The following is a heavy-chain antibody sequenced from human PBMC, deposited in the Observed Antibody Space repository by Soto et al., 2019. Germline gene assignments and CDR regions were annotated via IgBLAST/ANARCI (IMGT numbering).Heavy chain of an antibody. CDR1: GYTFTGYY. V-gene: IGHV1-2*04. J-gene: IGHJ4*02. CDR2: INPNSGGT. CDR3: ARGLRVAATDYFDY. D-gene: IGHD2-15*01. Sequence: ASVKVSCKASGYTFTGYYMHWVRQAPGQGLEWMGWINPNSGGTNYAQKFQGWVTMTRDTSISTAYMELSRLRSDDTAVYYCARGLRVAATDYFDYWGQGTLVTVSS.